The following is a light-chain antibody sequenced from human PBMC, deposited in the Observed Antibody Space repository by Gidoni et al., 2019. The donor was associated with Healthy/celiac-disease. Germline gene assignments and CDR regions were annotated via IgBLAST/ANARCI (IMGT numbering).Light chain of an antibody. Sequence: EIVFTQSPGTLSLSPGERATLSYRASQSVSSSYLAWYQQKPGQAPRLLIYGASSRATGIPDRFSGSGSGTDFTLTISRLEPEDFAVYYCQQYGSSPPITFGQGTKLEIK. CDR1: QSVSSSY. V-gene: IGKV3-20*01. CDR3: QQYGSSPPIT. J-gene: IGKJ2*01. CDR2: GAS.